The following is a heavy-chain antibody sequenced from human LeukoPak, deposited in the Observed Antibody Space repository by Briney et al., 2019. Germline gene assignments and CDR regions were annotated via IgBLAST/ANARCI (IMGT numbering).Heavy chain of an antibody. J-gene: IGHJ6*03. CDR2: ISSSSSYI. V-gene: IGHV3-21*01. CDR1: GLTFSSYS. Sequence: GGSLRLSCAASGLTFSSYSMNWVRQAPGKGLEWVPSISSSSSYIYYADSVKGRFTISRDNAKNSLYLQMNSLRAEDTAVYYCARDMSRDYGSGSGYYYMDVWGKGTTVTVSS. CDR3: ARDMSRDYGSGSGYYYMDV. D-gene: IGHD3-10*01.